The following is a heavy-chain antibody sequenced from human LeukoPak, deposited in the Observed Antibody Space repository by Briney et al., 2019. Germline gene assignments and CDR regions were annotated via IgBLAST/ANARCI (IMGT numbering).Heavy chain of an antibody. D-gene: IGHD3-10*01. J-gene: IGHJ4*02. Sequence: GGSLRLSCTASGFTFSSYAMTWVRQAPGKGLECVSVISGIGTTTYYADSVKGRFTISRDNSKNLLFLQISSRRAEDAAVYYCAKVKAMVRGVIIDGHDYWGQGTPVTVSS. CDR1: GFTFSSYA. V-gene: IGHV3-23*01. CDR3: AKVKAMVRGVIIDGHDY. CDR2: ISGIGTTT.